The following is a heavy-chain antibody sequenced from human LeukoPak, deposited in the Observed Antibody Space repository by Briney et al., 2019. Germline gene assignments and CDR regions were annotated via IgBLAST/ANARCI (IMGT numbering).Heavy chain of an antibody. J-gene: IGHJ4*02. D-gene: IGHD6-19*01. CDR3: ARGTFSGWSYFDY. V-gene: IGHV3-7*01. CDR1: GFSFNSYW. Sequence: PGGSLRLSCAASGFSFNSYWMGWVRQAPGKGPEWVSNIKFDGSTTYYVDSVKGRFTISRDNAKNSLYLQMNSLRAEDTAVYYCARGTFSGWSYFDYWGQGTLVTVSS. CDR2: IKFDGSTT.